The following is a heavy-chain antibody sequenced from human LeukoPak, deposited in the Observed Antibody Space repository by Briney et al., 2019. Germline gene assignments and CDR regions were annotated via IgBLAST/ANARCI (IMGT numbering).Heavy chain of an antibody. V-gene: IGHV1-46*01. D-gene: IGHD3-10*01. J-gene: IGHJ5*02. CDR1: GYTFTSCY. CDR2: INPSGGST. CDR3: ARETRGGDPTGIESWFDP. Sequence: GASVKVSCKASGYTFTSCYMHWVRQAPGQGLEWMGIINPSGGSTSYAQKFQGRVTMTRDMSTSTVYMELSSLRSEDTAVYYCARETRGGDPTGIESWFDPWGQGTLVTVSS.